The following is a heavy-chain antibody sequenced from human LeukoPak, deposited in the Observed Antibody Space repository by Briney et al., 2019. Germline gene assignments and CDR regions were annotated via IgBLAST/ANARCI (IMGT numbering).Heavy chain of an antibody. CDR2: IYSGGST. CDR3: ARESLYYDFWSGYYRGHFDY. V-gene: IGHV3-53*01. D-gene: IGHD3-3*01. Sequence: GGSLRLSCAASGFTVSSNYMSWVRQAPGKGLERVSVIYSGGSTYYADSVKGRFTISRDNSKNTLYLQMNSLRAEDTAVYYCARESLYYDFWSGYYRGHFDYWGQGTLVTVSS. CDR1: GFTVSSNY. J-gene: IGHJ4*02.